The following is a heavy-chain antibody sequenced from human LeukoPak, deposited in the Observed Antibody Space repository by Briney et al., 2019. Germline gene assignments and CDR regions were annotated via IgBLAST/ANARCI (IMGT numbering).Heavy chain of an antibody. CDR2: IKEDGGEK. CDR3: ATTRGFDY. J-gene: IGHJ4*02. CDR1: GFTFSNAW. D-gene: IGHD1-1*01. Sequence: GGSLRLSCATSGFTFSNAWMNWVRQAPGKGLEWVANIKEDGGEKYYVDSVKGRFTISRDNAKSSLFLQMNSLRTEDTAVYYCATTRGFDYWGQGTLVTVSS. V-gene: IGHV3-7*03.